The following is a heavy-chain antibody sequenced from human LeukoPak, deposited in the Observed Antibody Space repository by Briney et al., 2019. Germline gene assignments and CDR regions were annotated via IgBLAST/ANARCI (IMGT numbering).Heavy chain of an antibody. V-gene: IGHV1-69*05. J-gene: IGHJ5*02. Sequence: GSSVKVSCKASGGTFSSYAISWVRQAPGQGLEWIGGIIPIFGTANYAQKFQGRVTITTDESTSTAYMELSSLRSEDTAVYYCARDRGRETYYDFWSGYSSGGHHWFDPWGQGTLVTVSS. CDR2: IIPIFGTA. D-gene: IGHD3-3*01. CDR1: GGTFSSYA. CDR3: ARDRGRETYYDFWSGYSSGGHHWFDP.